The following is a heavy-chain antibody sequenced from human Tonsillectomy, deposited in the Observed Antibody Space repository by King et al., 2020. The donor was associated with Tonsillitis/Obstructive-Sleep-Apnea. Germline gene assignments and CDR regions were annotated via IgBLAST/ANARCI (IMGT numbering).Heavy chain of an antibody. CDR3: AKDADYYGSGSYAEPYYYYYYMDV. J-gene: IGHJ6*03. CDR2: ISYDGSNK. V-gene: IGHV3-30*18. Sequence: VQLVESGGGVVQPGRSLRLSCAASGFTFSSYGMHWVRQAPGKGLEWVAVISYDGSNKYYADSVQGRFTISRDNSKNTLYLQMNSLIAEETAVYYCAKDADYYGSGSYAEPYYYYYYMDVWGKGTTVTVSS. CDR1: GFTFSSYG. D-gene: IGHD3-10*01.